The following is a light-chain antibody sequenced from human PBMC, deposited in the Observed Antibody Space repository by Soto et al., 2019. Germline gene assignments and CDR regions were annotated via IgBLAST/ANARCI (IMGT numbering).Light chain of an antibody. CDR1: GSNIGSNT. CDR3: AAWDDSLNGPV. CDR2: SDN. Sequence: QSVLTQPPSASGTPGQRVTISCSGSGSNIGSNTVTWYQQLPGTAPKLLIHSDNERPSGVPDRFSGAKSGTSASLVIIGLQSDDEADFYCAAWDDSLNGPVFGGGTKLTVL. J-gene: IGLJ2*01. V-gene: IGLV1-44*01.